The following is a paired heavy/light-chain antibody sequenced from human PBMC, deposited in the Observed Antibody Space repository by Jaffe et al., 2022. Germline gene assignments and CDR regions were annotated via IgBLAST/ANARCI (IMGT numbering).Light chain of an antibody. J-gene: IGKJ5*01. CDR3: QQYYTTPIT. CDR1: QSVLYSSNNKNY. V-gene: IGKV4-1*01. CDR2: WAS. Sequence: DIVMTQSPDSLAVSLGERATINCKSSQSVLYSSNNKNYLAWYQQKPGQPPKLLIYWASTRESGVPDRFSGSGSGTDFTLTISSLQAEDVAVYYCQQYYTTPITFGQGTRLEIK.
Heavy chain of an antibody. CDR2: IYSGGTT. CDR1: GFTVSSNY. Sequence: EVQLVESGGGLVQPGGSLRLSCAASGFTVSSNYMSWVRQAPGRGLEWVSIIYSGGTTYYAGSVKGRFTISRDNSKNTLNLQMNSLRAEDTAVYYCARVPNTICGGSSCWYFDLWGRGTLVTVSS. CDR3: ARVPNTICGGSSCWYFDL. J-gene: IGHJ2*01. V-gene: IGHV3-66*02. D-gene: IGHD2-15*01.